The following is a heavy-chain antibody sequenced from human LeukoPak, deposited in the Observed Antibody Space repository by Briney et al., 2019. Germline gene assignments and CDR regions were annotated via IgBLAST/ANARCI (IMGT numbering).Heavy chain of an antibody. CDR1: GFTFSDYY. CDR2: ISSSGSTI. CDR3: ARDVYCSSTSCFLMSKNYYYYGMDV. J-gene: IGHJ6*02. D-gene: IGHD2-2*01. Sequence: GGSLRLSCAASGFTFSDYYMSWIRQAPGTGLEWVSYISSSGSTIYYADSVKGRFTISRDNAKNSLYLQMNSLRAEDTAVYYCARDVYCSSTSCFLMSKNYYYYGMDVWGQGTTVTVSS. V-gene: IGHV3-11*01.